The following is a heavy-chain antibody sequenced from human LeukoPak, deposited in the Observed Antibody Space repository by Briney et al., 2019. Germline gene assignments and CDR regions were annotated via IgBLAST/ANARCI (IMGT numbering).Heavy chain of an antibody. V-gene: IGHV3-23*01. CDR1: GITFTSYA. D-gene: IGHD2-21*02. CDR3: ARDRYCGGDCYYWHFDL. J-gene: IGHJ2*01. CDR2: IAGSGDSS. Sequence: GGSLRLSCAASGITFTSYAMTWVRQAPGKGLEWVSSIAGSGDSSYYADSVKGRFIISRDNSKDTLYPQMNNLRVEDTAVYYCARDRYCGGDCYYWHFDLWGRGTLVTVSS.